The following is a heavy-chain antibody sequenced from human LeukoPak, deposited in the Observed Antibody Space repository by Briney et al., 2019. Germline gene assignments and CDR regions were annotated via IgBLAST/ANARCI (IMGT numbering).Heavy chain of an antibody. V-gene: IGHV4-34*01. D-gene: IGHD3-10*01. CDR1: GGSLSGYY. CDR2: INDSGSN. CDR3: LLGRGFYGSGSYYPLAL. J-gene: IGHJ4*02. Sequence: SETLSLTCAVYGGSLSGYYWRWIRQPPGKGLEGIGEINDSGSNNYNPSLKSRVTISVDTSKNHLSLKLSSVTAAGTAVCYCLLGRGFYGSGSYYPLALWGQGTLVTGSS.